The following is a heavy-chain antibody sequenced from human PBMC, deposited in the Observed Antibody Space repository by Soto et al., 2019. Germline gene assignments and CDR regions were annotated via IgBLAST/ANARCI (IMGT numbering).Heavy chain of an antibody. J-gene: IGHJ4*02. CDR3: ARQTEVGFV. CDR2: ISAGSRYM. Sequence: EVQLVESGGGLVKPGGSLRLSCADFGFTFSSYSRNWVRQAPGKGLEWVSFISAGSRYMHYADSVKGRFTISRDNARNSLYLQMTSLRVEDTAVYYCARQTEVGFVWGQGTLVTVSS. CDR1: GFTFSSYS. V-gene: IGHV3-21*01.